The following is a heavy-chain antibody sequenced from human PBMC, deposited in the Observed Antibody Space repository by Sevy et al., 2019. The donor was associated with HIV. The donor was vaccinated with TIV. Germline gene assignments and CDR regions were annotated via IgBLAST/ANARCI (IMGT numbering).Heavy chain of an antibody. D-gene: IGHD3-22*01. CDR1: GYTFTGYY. Sequence: ASVKVSCKASGYTFTGYYMHWVRQAPGQGLEWMGWINPNSGGTNYAQKFQGRVTMTRETSFSTAYMELSRLRSDDTAVYYCARRYYDSSGYYYEYFQHWGQGTLVTVSS. V-gene: IGHV1-2*02. CDR2: INPNSGGT. CDR3: ARRYYDSSGYYYEYFQH. J-gene: IGHJ1*01.